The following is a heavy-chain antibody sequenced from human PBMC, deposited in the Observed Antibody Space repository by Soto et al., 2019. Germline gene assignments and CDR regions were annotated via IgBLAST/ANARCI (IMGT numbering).Heavy chain of an antibody. Sequence: WSLRLSCAASGFTFSSYAMSWVRQAPGKXLEWVSAISGSGGSTYYADSVKGRFTISRDNSKNTLYLQMNSLRAEDTAVYYCAKGRSPAAIGATNWFDPWGQGTLVTVSS. J-gene: IGHJ5*02. CDR2: ISGSGGST. CDR3: AKGRSPAAIGATNWFDP. V-gene: IGHV3-23*01. D-gene: IGHD2-2*01. CDR1: GFTFSSYA.